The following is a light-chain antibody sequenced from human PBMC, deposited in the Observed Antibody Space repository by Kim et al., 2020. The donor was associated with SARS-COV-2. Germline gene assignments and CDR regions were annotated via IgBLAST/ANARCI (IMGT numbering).Light chain of an antibody. V-gene: IGKV1-5*01. Sequence: SASVGDRVTITCLASQTISTWLAWYQQKPGKPPNALISDASSLESGVPSRFSGSGSGTEFTLTISSLQPDDFATYYCQEYNSDFTFGPGTKVDIK. CDR1: QTISTW. CDR2: DAS. CDR3: QEYNSDFT. J-gene: IGKJ3*01.